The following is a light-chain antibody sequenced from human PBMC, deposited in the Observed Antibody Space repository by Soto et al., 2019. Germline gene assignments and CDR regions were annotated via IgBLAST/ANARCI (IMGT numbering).Light chain of an antibody. CDR2: QDS. CDR1: KLGDKY. Sequence: SYELTQPPSVSVSPVQTASITCAGDKLGDKYACWYQQKPGQSPVLVIYQDSKRPSGIPERFSGSNSGNTATLTLSGTQAMDEADYYCQAWDSSTVVFGGGTKLPVL. CDR3: QAWDSSTVV. J-gene: IGLJ2*01. V-gene: IGLV3-1*01.